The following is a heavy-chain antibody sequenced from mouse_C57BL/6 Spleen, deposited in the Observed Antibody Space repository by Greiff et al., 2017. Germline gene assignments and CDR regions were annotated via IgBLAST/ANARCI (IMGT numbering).Heavy chain of an antibody. Sequence: EVKLVESGRGLVKPGGSLKLSCAASGFTFSNYAMSWVRQTQEKRLEWVATISDGGSYTCYPHNVKGRFTISRDHDKNNLYLQMSHLKSEDTAVYYCAAVDGYDAMDYWGQGTSVTVSS. J-gene: IGHJ4*01. CDR1: GFTFSNYA. V-gene: IGHV5-4*03. CDR3: AAVDGYDAMDY. CDR2: ISDGGSYT. D-gene: IGHD1-1*01.